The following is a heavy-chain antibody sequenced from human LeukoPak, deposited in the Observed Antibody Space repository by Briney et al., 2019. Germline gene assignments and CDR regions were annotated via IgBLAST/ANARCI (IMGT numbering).Heavy chain of an antibody. V-gene: IGHV1-8*01. CDR3: ASKGYCSSTSCFNDY. Sequence: ASVKVSCKASGYTFTSYDINWVRQATGQGLEWMGWMNPNSGNTGYAQKFQGRVTMTRNTSISTAYMELSGLRSEDTAVYYCASKGYCSSTSCFNDYWGQGTLVTVSS. CDR1: GYTFTSYD. D-gene: IGHD2-2*01. J-gene: IGHJ4*02. CDR2: MNPNSGNT.